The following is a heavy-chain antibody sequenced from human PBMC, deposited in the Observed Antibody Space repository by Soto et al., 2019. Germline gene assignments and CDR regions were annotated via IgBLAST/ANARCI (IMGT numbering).Heavy chain of an antibody. V-gene: IGHV2-5*02. Sequence: GSGPTLVNPTQTLTLTCTFSGFSLSTTGVGVGWIRQPPGKALEWLALIYWDDDKYYNPSLKTRLTISKDTSKNQVVLTMTNMDPVDTATYYCARNTVTKPFDYWGQGTLVTVSS. CDR1: GFSLSTTGVG. D-gene: IGHD4-17*01. J-gene: IGHJ4*02. CDR2: IYWDDDK. CDR3: ARNTVTKPFDY.